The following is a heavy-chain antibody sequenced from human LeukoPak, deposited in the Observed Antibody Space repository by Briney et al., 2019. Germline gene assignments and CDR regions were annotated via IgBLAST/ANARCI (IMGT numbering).Heavy chain of an antibody. CDR2: INPSGGSS. CDR1: GYTFTSYY. D-gene: IGHD4-17*01. CDR3: ASKPHSATSSTGDDFGDFTLDY. Sequence: ASVKVSCKASGYTFTSYYIHGVRQTPGQGLEWMGIINPSGGSSSYAQKFQGRVILTRDTSTSTAYMELSSLRSEDTAVYYCASKPHSATSSTGDDFGDFTLDYWGQGTLVTVSS. V-gene: IGHV1-46*01. J-gene: IGHJ4*02.